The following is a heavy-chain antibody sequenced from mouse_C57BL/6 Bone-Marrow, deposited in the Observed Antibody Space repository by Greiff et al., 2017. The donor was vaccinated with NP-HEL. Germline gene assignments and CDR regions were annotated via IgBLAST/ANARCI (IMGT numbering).Heavy chain of an antibody. V-gene: IGHV6-6*01. D-gene: IGHD2-1*01. Sequence: DVQLQESGGGLVQPGGSMKLSCAASGFTFSDAWMDWVRQSPENGLEWVAEIRNKANNHATYYAESVKGRFTISRDDSKSSVYLQMNSLRAEDTGIYYCTSYYGNPFAYWGQGTLVTVSA. J-gene: IGHJ3*01. CDR3: TSYYGNPFAY. CDR2: IRNKANNHAT. CDR1: GFTFSDAW.